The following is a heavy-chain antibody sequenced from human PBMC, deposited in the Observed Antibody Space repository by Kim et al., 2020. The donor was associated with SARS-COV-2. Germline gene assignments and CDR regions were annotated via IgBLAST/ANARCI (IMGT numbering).Heavy chain of an antibody. CDR1: GFTFSTYS. J-gene: IGHJ6*02. V-gene: IGHV3-48*02. CDR2: ISSSGSTI. CDR3: TREPGGDSV. Sequence: GGSLRLSCAASGFTFSTYSMNWVRQAPGKGLEWISFISSSGSTIKYADSVKGRFTISRDNGKNSLYLQMNSLRDEDTAVYYCTREPGGDSVWGQGTTVTV. D-gene: IGHD2-21*02.